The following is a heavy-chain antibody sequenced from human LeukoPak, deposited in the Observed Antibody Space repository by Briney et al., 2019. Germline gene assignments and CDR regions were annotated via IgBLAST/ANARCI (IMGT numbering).Heavy chain of an antibody. J-gene: IGHJ4*02. CDR1: GLIFRSYW. V-gene: IGHV3-7*01. CDR2: INQDGSEK. Sequence: GGSLRLSCEVSGLIFRSYWMSWVGQAPGKGLEWVANINQDGSEKYFVDFVRGRFTISRDNAKNSLHLQMNTLRAEDTAVYYCARERDGRFFDYWGQGTLVTVSS. CDR3: ARERDGRFFDY. D-gene: IGHD5-24*01.